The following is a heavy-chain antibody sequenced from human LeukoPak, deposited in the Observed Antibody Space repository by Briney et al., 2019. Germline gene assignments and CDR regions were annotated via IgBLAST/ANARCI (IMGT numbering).Heavy chain of an antibody. V-gene: IGHV3-30*02. CDR2: IRYDGSNK. J-gene: IGHJ4*02. CDR1: GFTFSSYG. Sequence: GGSLRLSCAASGFTFSSYGMHWVRQAPGKGLEWVAFIRYDGSNKYYADSVKGRFTISRDNSKNTLYLQMNSLRAEDTAVYYCAKDQGIYEPDPFDYWGQGTLVTVSS. D-gene: IGHD1-14*01. CDR3: AKDQGIYEPDPFDY.